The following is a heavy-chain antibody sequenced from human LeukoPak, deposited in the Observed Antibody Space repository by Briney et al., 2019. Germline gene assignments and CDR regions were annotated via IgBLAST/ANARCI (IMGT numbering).Heavy chain of an antibody. CDR2: VDPEDGET. J-gene: IGHJ4*02. CDR1: GCTFTDYY. CDR3: ATRQRVGAIDY. Sequence: ASVKVSCKVSGCTFTDYYMHWVQQAPGKGLEWMGLVDPEDGETIYAEKFQGRVTITADTSTDTAYMELSSLRSEDTAVYYCATRQRVGAIDYWGQGTLVTVSS. D-gene: IGHD1-26*01. V-gene: IGHV1-69-2*01.